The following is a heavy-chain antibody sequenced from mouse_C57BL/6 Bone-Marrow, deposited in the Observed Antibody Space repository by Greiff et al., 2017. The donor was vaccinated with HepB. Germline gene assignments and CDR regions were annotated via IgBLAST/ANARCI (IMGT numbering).Heavy chain of an antibody. D-gene: IGHD1-1*01. Sequence: EVMLVDSGGGLVKPGGSLKLSCAASGFTFSSYAMSWVRQTPEKRLEWVATISDGGSYTYYPDNVKDRFTISRDNAKNNLYLQMSHLKSEDTAMYYCARKGYYGSSPYWYFDVWGTGTTVTVSS. CDR3: ARKGYYGSSPYWYFDV. CDR2: ISDGGSYT. CDR1: GFTFSSYA. J-gene: IGHJ1*03. V-gene: IGHV5-4*03.